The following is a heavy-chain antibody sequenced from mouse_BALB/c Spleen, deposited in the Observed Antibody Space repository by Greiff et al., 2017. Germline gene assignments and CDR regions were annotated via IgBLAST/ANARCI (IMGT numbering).Heavy chain of an antibody. J-gene: IGHJ3*01. CDR3: ARDDGYYYSFAY. Sequence: EVKLMESGGGLVQPGGSRKLSCAASGFTFSSFGMHWVRQAPEKGLEWVAYISSGSSTIYYADTVKGRFTISRDNPKNTLFLQMTSLRSEDTAMYYCARDDGYYYSFAYWGQGTLVTVSA. CDR2: ISSGSSTI. V-gene: IGHV5-17*02. D-gene: IGHD2-3*01. CDR1: GFTFSSFG.